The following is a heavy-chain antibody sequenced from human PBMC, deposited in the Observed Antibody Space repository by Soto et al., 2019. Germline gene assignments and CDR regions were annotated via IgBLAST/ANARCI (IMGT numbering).Heavy chain of an antibody. J-gene: IGHJ4*02. CDR3: ASGIQLWLRRIHNGYSG. CDR1: GGTFSTYA. D-gene: IGHD5-18*01. V-gene: IGHV1-69*12. CDR2: IIPMLGTA. Sequence: QVQLVQSGAEVKKPESSVKVSCKAPGGTFSTYAISWVRQAPGQGLEWMGGIIPMLGTANYAQRFQDRVTITADESTNTVYMELSSLRSEDTAVYFCASGIQLWLRRIHNGYSGWGQGTLVTVSS.